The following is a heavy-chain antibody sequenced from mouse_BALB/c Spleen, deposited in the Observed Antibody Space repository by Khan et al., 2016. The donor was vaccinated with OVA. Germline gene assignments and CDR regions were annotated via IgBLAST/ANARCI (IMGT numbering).Heavy chain of an antibody. V-gene: IGHV5-6-4*01. Sequence: DVKLVESGGGLVRPGGSLKLSCAASGFSFSSYSMSWVRQTPEKRLEWVATISSGGTYTYYPDSVKGRFTISRDNAKNTLYLQMSSLKSEDTAMXYRPRHRGYHGHNPYFDYWGQGTTLPVSS. CDR2: ISSGGTYT. CDR3: PRHRGYHGHNPYFDY. J-gene: IGHJ2*01. D-gene: IGHD3-1*01. CDR1: GFSFSSYS.